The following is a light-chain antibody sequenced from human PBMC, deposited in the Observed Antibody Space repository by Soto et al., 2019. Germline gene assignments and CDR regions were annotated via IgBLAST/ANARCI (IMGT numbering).Light chain of an antibody. CDR2: GAH. CDR1: QSIRSHY. J-gene: IGKJ1*01. V-gene: IGKV3-20*01. CDR3: QQYGSSVT. Sequence: EIVLTQSPGTLSLSPGERATLSCRASQSIRSHYLAWYQQKPGQAPRLLISGAHNRAPGIPDRFSGSESGTDFTLRISRLEPADFAGYYCQQYGSSVTFGQATKVEIK.